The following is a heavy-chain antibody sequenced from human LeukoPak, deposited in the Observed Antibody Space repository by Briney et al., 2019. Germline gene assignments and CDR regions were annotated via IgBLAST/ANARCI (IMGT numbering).Heavy chain of an antibody. CDR2: INPSGGST. CDR3: ARDRGRYSSGSHYFDY. D-gene: IGHD6-19*01. CDR1: GYTFTSYY. J-gene: IGHJ4*02. V-gene: IGHV1-46*01. Sequence: ASVKVSCKASGYTFTSYYMHWVRQAPGQGLEWMGIINPSGGSTSYAQKFQGRVTMTRDTSTSTVYMELRGLRSDDTAVYYCARDRGRYSSGSHYFDYWGQGTLVTVSS.